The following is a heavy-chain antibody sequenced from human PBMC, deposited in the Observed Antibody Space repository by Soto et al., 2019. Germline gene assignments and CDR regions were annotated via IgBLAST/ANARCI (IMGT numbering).Heavy chain of an antibody. J-gene: IGHJ6*02. CDR3: ASARLRGPRGRPYYYGMDV. D-gene: IGHD5-12*01. CDR2: IYYSGST. Sequence: QVQLQESGPGLVKPSETLSLACTVSGGSVSSGSYYWSWIRQPPGKGLEWIGYIYYSGSTNYNPSLKSRVTISVDTLKNQFSLKLSSVTAADTAVYYCASARLRGPRGRPYYYGMDVWGQGTTVTVSS. V-gene: IGHV4-61*01. CDR1: GGSVSSGSYY.